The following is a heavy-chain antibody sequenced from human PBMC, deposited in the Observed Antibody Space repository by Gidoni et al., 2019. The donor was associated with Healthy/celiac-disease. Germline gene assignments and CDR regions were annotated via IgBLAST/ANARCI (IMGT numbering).Heavy chain of an antibody. Sequence: QVQLVQSGAEVKKPGASVKVSCKASGYTFTGYYMHWVRQAPGQGLEWMGWINPNSGGTNYAQKFQGRVTMTRDTSISTAYMELSRLRSDDTAVYYCARVGYSSSSFNWFDPWGQGTLVTVSS. J-gene: IGHJ5*02. CDR1: GYTFTGYY. CDR2: INPNSGGT. D-gene: IGHD6-13*01. CDR3: ARVGYSSSSFNWFDP. V-gene: IGHV1-2*02.